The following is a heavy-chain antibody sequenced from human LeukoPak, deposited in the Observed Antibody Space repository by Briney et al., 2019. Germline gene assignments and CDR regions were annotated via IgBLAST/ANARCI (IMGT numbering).Heavy chain of an antibody. Sequence: GGSLRLSCAASEFAFSTYNMNWVRQAPGKGLEWVSTGSSTTYYADSVKGRFTISRDNVENSLYLQMNSLRDEDTAVYYCASQIIVPKGYWYFDLWGRGTLVTVSS. D-gene: IGHD1-26*01. CDR1: EFAFSTYN. CDR2: STGSSTT. J-gene: IGHJ2*01. CDR3: ASQIIVPKGYWYFDL. V-gene: IGHV3-48*02.